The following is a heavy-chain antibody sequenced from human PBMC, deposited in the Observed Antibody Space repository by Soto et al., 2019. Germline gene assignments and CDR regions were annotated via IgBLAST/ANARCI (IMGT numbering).Heavy chain of an antibody. J-gene: IGHJ3*02. D-gene: IGHD1-26*01. CDR1: GYSISSGYY. CDR3: ARDISGSYPRHAFDI. Sequence: SETLSLTCAVSGYSISSGYYWGWIRQPPGKGLEWIGSIYHSGSTYYNPSLKSRVTISVDTSKNQFSLKLSSVTAADTAVYYCARDISGSYPRHAFDIWGQGIMVT. V-gene: IGHV4-38-2*02. CDR2: IYHSGST.